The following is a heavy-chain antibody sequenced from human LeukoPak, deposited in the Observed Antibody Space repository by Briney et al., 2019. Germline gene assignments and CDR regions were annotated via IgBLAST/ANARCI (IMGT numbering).Heavy chain of an antibody. Sequence: SETLSLTCTVSGGSISSGTYYWSWIRQHPGKGLEWIGFIYYSGSTYYNPSLKSRVTISVDTSENQFSLKLSSVTAADTAVYYCARTLKDYYDSSGYYYYYYMDVWGKGTTVTVSS. J-gene: IGHJ6*03. CDR3: ARTLKDYYDSSGYYYYYYMDV. CDR1: GGSISSGTYY. D-gene: IGHD3-22*01. V-gene: IGHV4-31*03. CDR2: IYYSGST.